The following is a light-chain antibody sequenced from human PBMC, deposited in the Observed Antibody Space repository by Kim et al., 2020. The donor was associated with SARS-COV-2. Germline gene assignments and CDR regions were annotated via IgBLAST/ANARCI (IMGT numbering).Light chain of an antibody. CDR2: GNN. J-gene: IGLJ1*01. V-gene: IGLV1-40*01. Sequence: QSVLTQPPSVSGAPGQRVTISCTGSSSNIGAGYDLHWYQQLPGTPPKLLIYGNNNRPSGAPDRSSDSTSGASASLAITGLQAEDEADYYCQSYDSNLSAPYVFGTGTKVTVL. CDR3: QSYDSNLSAPYV. CDR1: SSNIGAGYD.